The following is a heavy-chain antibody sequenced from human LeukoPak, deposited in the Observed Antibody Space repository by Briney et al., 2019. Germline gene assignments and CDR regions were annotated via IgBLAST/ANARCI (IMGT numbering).Heavy chain of an antibody. CDR3: ARRSGWYSSYYYMDV. D-gene: IGHD6-19*01. J-gene: IGHJ6*03. CDR1: GGSFRGYY. V-gene: IGHV4-34*01. Sequence: SETLSLTCAVYGGSFRGYYWSWIRQPPGKGLEWNGSMSYSGSAYYNPSLKSRVTISVDTSKIQFSLNLSSATAADTAVYYCARRSGWYSSYYYMDVWGKGTTVTVSS. CDR2: MSYSGSA.